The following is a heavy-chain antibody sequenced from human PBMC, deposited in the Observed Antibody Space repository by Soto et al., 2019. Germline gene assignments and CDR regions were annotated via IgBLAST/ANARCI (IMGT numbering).Heavy chain of an antibody. Sequence: PSETLSLTCAVSGGSISSSNWWSWVRQPPGKGLEWIGEIYHSGSTNYNPSLKSRVTISVDTSKNQFSLKLSSVTAADTAVYYCARGIAAAGIDFDYWGQGTLVTVSS. D-gene: IGHD6-13*01. V-gene: IGHV4-4*02. J-gene: IGHJ4*02. CDR1: GGSISSSNW. CDR3: ARGIAAAGIDFDY. CDR2: IYHSGST.